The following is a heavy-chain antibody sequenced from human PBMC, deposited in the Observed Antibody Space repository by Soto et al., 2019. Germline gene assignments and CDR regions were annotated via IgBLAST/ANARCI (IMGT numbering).Heavy chain of an antibody. V-gene: IGHV4-30-2*01. J-gene: IGHJ5*02. CDR1: GGSINSDGHS. D-gene: IGHD3-3*01. CDR3: ARVEKIGHNCFDP. CDR2: IHYTGRT. Sequence: QLQQLGSGSRLLKPSQTLSLTCAVPGGSINSDGHSWSWIRQPPGKGLAWIGYIHYTGRTYYTPSLKSRVTMSVDTSKNQFSLNLTSVTAADTAVYYCARVEKIGHNCFDPWGQGTLVTVSS.